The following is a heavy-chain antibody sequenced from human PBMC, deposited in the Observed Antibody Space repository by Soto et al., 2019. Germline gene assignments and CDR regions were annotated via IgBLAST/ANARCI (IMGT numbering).Heavy chain of an antibody. V-gene: IGHV4-34*01. J-gene: IGHJ6*02. CDR3: ARVGSGYYDSSGYSYYYYYGMDV. CDR1: GGSFSGYY. Sequence: QVQLQQWGAGLLKPSETLSLTCAVYGGSFSGYYWSWIRQPPGKGLEWIGEINHSGSTNYNPSLKSRVTISVDTSKNQFSRKLSSVTAADTAVYYCARVGSGYYDSSGYSYYYYYGMDVWGQGTTVTVSS. D-gene: IGHD3-22*01. CDR2: INHSGST.